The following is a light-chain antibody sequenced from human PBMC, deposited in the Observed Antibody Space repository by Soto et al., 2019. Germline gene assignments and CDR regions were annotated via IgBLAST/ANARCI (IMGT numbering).Light chain of an antibody. V-gene: IGKV1-5*03. Sequence: DIQMTQSPSTLSASVGERVTITCRASQSISSWLAGYQQKPGKAPKLLIYKASSLESGVPSRFSGSGSGTEFTLTISSLQPDDFATYYCQQYNSYSRFGQGTKVEIK. CDR1: QSISSW. CDR3: QQYNSYSR. CDR2: KAS. J-gene: IGKJ1*01.